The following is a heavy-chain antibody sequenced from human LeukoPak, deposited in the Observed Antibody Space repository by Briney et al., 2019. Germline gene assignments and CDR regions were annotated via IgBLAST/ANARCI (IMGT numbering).Heavy chain of an antibody. CDR1: GGTFSSYA. CDR2: IIPIFGTA. J-gene: IGHJ4*02. CDR3: AREAVAGSFDY. Sequence: EASVKVSCKASGGTFSSYANSWVRQAPGQGLEWMGGIIPIFGTANYAQKFQGRVTITADESTSTAYMELSSLRSEDTAVYYCAREAVAGSFDYWGQGTLVTVSS. V-gene: IGHV1-69*01. D-gene: IGHD6-19*01.